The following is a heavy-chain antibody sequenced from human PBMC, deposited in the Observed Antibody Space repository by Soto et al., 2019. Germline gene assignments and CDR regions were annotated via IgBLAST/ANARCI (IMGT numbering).Heavy chain of an antibody. Sequence: HPGGSLRLSCAASGFRFSSYGMHWVRQAPGKRLEWVAVISYDGGKEYYADSVKGRFTISRDNSKNSLYLQMNSLRAEDTALYYCARAHSASWKTFDYWGQGIMVTVSS. CDR2: ISYDGGKE. V-gene: IGHV3-30*03. CDR3: ARAHSASWKTFDY. CDR1: GFRFSSYG. J-gene: IGHJ4*02. D-gene: IGHD6-13*01.